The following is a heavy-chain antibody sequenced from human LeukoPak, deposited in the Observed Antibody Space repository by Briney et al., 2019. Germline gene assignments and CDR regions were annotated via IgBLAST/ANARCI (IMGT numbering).Heavy chain of an antibody. CDR1: GFTFSSYE. CDR2: ISGSGNTI. CDR3: ARVAWELLYSAAFDI. V-gene: IGHV3-48*03. D-gene: IGHD1-26*01. Sequence: GSLRLSCAASGFTFSSYEMNWVRQAPGKGLEWVTYISGSGNTIYHADSVKGRFTISRDNAKNSMYLQMNSLRAEDTAIYYCARVAWELLYSAAFDIWGQGTMVTVSS. J-gene: IGHJ3*02.